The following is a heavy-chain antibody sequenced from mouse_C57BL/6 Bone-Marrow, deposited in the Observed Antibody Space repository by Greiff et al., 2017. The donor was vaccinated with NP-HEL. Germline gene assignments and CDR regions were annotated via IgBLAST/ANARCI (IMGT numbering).Heavy chain of an antibody. V-gene: IGHV6-3*01. Sequence: EVKVEESGGGLVQPGGSMKLSCVASGFTFSNYWMNWVRQSPEKGLEWVAQIRLKSDNYATHYAESVKGRFTISRDDSKRSVYLQMNNLRAEDTGIYYCTGGNCPYAMDDWGQGTSVTVSS. CDR3: TGGNCPYAMDD. J-gene: IGHJ4*01. CDR1: GFTFSNYW. D-gene: IGHD2-1*01. CDR2: IRLKSDNYAT.